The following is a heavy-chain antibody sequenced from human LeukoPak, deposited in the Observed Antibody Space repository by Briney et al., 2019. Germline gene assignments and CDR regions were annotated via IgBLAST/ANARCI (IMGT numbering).Heavy chain of an antibody. D-gene: IGHD5-12*01. Sequence: PGGSLRLSCAASGFTFSSYWMHWVRQAPGKGLVWVSRINSDGSSTSYADSVKGRFTISRDNAKNTLYLQMNSLRAEDTAVYYCAREGHSGYDLGPPLDYWGQGTLVTVSS. CDR2: INSDGSST. J-gene: IGHJ4*02. CDR3: AREGHSGYDLGPPLDY. CDR1: GFTFSSYW. V-gene: IGHV3-74*01.